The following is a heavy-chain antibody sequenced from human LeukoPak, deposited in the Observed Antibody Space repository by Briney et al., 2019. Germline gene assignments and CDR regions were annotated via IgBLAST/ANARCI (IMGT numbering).Heavy chain of an antibody. CDR2: IFSSEST. CDR3: ERAPLTVKDAFDI. CDR1: GGSISSYY. V-gene: IGHV4-4*07. Sequence: KPSETLSLTCTVSGGSISSYYWSWIRQPAGKGLEWIGRIFSSESTNYNPSLKGRVTMSLDTSKSQFSLRLSSVTAADTAVYYCERAPLTVKDAFDIWGQGALVTVSS. J-gene: IGHJ3*02. D-gene: IGHD4-11*01.